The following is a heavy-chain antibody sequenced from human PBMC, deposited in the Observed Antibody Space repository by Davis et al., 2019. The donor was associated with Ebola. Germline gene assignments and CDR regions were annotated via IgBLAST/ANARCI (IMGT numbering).Heavy chain of an antibody. CDR2: ISSSSTTK. J-gene: IGHJ4*02. CDR3: TTQKSSGWYLDFDY. Sequence: GGSLRLSCAASGFTFSSYSMNWVRQAPGRGLEWVSYISSSSTTKYYADSVKGRFTISRDNAKNSLYLQMNSLKTEDTAVYYCTTQKSSGWYLDFDYWGQGTLVTVSS. V-gene: IGHV3-48*01. D-gene: IGHD6-19*01. CDR1: GFTFSSYS.